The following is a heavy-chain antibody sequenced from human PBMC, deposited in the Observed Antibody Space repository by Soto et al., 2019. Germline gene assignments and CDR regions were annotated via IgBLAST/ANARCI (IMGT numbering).Heavy chain of an antibody. CDR3: ARDEGLGVNYYYYGMDV. V-gene: IGHV3-33*01. Sequence: GGSLILSCAASGFTFSSYGMHWVRQAPGKGLEWVAVIWYDGSNKYYADSVKGRFTISRDNSKNTLYLQMNSLRAEDTAVYYCARDEGLGVNYYYYGMDVWGQGTTVTVCS. CDR1: GFTFSSYG. J-gene: IGHJ6*02. D-gene: IGHD3-10*01. CDR2: IWYDGSNK.